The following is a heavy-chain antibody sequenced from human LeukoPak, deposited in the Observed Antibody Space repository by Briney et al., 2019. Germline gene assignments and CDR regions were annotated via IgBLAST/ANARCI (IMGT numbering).Heavy chain of an antibody. Sequence: GGSLRLSCAVSGFTFSNYVMIWVRQAPGKGLEWVSAISGTGANTFYADSVKGRFTMSRDNAKNMLYLQMNSLRAEDTALYYCARSLGSSGYQDYWGQGTLVTVSS. D-gene: IGHD3-22*01. J-gene: IGHJ4*02. CDR3: ARSLGSSGYQDY. CDR2: ISGTGANT. V-gene: IGHV3-23*01. CDR1: GFTFSNYV.